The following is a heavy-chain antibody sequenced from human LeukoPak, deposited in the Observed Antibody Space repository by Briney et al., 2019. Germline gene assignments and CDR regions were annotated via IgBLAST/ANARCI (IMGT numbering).Heavy chain of an antibody. D-gene: IGHD4-17*01. CDR3: ARFLRGDYPSHAFDI. J-gene: IGHJ3*02. CDR2: IYYSGST. V-gene: IGHV4-59*01. Sequence: SETLSLTCTVSVGSISSYYWSWIRQPPGKGQEWIGYIYYSGSTNYNPSLKSRVTISVDTSKNQFSLKLSSVTAADTAVYYCARFLRGDYPSHAFDIWGQGTMVTVSS. CDR1: VGSISSYY.